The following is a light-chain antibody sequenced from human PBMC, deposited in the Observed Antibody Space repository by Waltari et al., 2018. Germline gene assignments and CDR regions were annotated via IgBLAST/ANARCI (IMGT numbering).Light chain of an antibody. CDR3: MQGTHWPPWT. V-gene: IGKV2-30*02. CDR1: QSLVHSDGDTY. Sequence: DVVMTQSPLSLPVTLGQPASISCRSSQSLVHSDGDTYLNWFQQRPGPSPRRLIYKVSYRESGVPDRFSGSGSGTDFTLTISRVEAEDVGVYYCMQGTHWPPWTFGQGTKVEIK. CDR2: KVS. J-gene: IGKJ1*01.